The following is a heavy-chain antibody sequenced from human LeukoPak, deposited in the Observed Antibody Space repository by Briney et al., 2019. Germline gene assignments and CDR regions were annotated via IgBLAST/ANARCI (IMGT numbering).Heavy chain of an antibody. V-gene: IGHV3-30*02. CDR2: IRYDGSNK. CDR1: GFTFSNYG. Sequence: GGSLRLSCAASGFTFSNYGMHWVRQAPGKGLEWVAFIRYDGSNKYFADSLKGRFTISRDNSKNSLYLQMNSLRPEDTAVYYCARDLYSRRMNYYGSGSYFAYWGQGTLVTVSS. D-gene: IGHD3-10*01. J-gene: IGHJ4*02. CDR3: ARDLYSRRMNYYGSGSYFAY.